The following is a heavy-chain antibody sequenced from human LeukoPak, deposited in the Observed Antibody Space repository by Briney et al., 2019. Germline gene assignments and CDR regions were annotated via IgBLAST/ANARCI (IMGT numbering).Heavy chain of an antibody. V-gene: IGHV1-69*06. D-gene: IGHD1-7*01. J-gene: IGHJ4*02. CDR2: IIPIFGTA. Sequence: GSSVKVSCKASGGTFSSYAISWVRQAPGQGLEWMGGIIPIFGTANYAQKFKGRVTITSDKSTSTAYMELSSLRSEDTAVYYCARDRRDWNYVFDSWGQGTLVTVSS. CDR3: ARDRRDWNYVFDS. CDR1: GGTFSSYA.